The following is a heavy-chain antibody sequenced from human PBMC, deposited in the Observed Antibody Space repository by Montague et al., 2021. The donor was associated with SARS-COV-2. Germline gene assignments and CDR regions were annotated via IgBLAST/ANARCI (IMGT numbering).Heavy chain of an antibody. V-gene: IGHV4-39*01. CDR2: IYYSGST. D-gene: IGHD2-8*01. CDR1: GGSISSSSYY. Sequence: SETLSLTCTVSGGSISSSSYYWGWIRQPPGKGLEWIGSIYYSGSTYYNPSLKSRVTISVDTSKNQFSLKLSSVTAADTAVYYCATITLGYCTNGVCQPPDYGGQGTLVTVSS. CDR3: ATITLGYCTNGVCQPPDY. J-gene: IGHJ4*02.